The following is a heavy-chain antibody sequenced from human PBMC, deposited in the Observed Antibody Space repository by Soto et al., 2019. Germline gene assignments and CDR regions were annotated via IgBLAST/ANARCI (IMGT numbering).Heavy chain of an antibody. CDR1: GGTFNTFA. J-gene: IGHJ4*02. CDR2: IIPILGPA. Sequence: QVHLVQCGAEVKKPGSSFNVSCKVSGGTFNTFAVSWVRQAPGQGFEWLGGIIPILGPAFYAQKFQGRVTITADKSTSTAYLELTSLTSEDTAVYYCARAAKRYFDYWGQGTLVTVSS. CDR3: ARAAKRYFDY. V-gene: IGHV1-69*06.